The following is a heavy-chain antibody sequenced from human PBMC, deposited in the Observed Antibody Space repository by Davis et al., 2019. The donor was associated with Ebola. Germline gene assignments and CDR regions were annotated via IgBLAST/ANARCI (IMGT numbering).Heavy chain of an antibody. D-gene: IGHD3-22*01. J-gene: IGHJ4*02. CDR1: GGSISTYY. V-gene: IGHV4-4*07. Sequence: PSETLSLTCTVSGGSISTYYWSWIRQPAGKGLEWIGRIYTTGSTNYNPSLKSRVTMSVDTSKNQFSLKLNSVTAADTAIYYCAREGDYFDSSGYLAVFDSWGQGTQVTVSS. CDR3: AREGDYFDSSGYLAVFDS. CDR2: IYTTGST.